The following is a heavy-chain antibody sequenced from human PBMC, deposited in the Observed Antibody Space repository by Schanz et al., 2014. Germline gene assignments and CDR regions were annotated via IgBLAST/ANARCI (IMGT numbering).Heavy chain of an antibody. D-gene: IGHD3-10*01. V-gene: IGHV3-23*01. CDR3: ARGDMVRGVFDY. J-gene: IGHJ4*02. CDR1: GFTFSSYA. CDR2: ISRDGTTS. Sequence: EVQLLESGGGLVQPGGSLRLSCAVSGFTFSSYAMSWVRQAPGKGLEWLSYISRDGTTSYYADSVKGRFTISRDNSKNTLYLQMNSLRTEDTAVYYCARGDMVRGVFDYWGQGTLVTVSS.